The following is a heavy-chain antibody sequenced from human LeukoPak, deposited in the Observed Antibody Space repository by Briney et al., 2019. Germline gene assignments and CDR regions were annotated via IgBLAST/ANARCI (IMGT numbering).Heavy chain of an antibody. CDR1: GFTFSSYA. D-gene: IGHD2-8*01. CDR2: ISGSGGST. Sequence: GGSLRLSCAASGFTFSSYAMSVVRQAPGKGREWVSAISGSGGSTYYADSVKGRFTISRDNSKNTLYLQMNSLRAEDTAVYYCAKSASAYVLMAAPGDYWGQGTLVTVSS. CDR3: AKSASAYVLMAAPGDY. J-gene: IGHJ4*02. V-gene: IGHV3-23*01.